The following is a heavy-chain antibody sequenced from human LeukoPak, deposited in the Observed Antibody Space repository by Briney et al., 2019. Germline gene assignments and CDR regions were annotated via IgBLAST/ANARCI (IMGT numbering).Heavy chain of an antibody. Sequence: PSETLSLTCTVSGGSISSYYWSWIRHPAGKRLEWIGRIYTSGSTNYNPSLKSRVTMSVDTSKNQFSLKLSSVTAADTAVYYCARDRYYYDSSGYYLFDYWGQGTLVTVSS. D-gene: IGHD3-22*01. CDR1: GGSISSYY. J-gene: IGHJ4*02. CDR3: ARDRYYYDSSGYYLFDY. CDR2: IYTSGST. V-gene: IGHV4-4*07.